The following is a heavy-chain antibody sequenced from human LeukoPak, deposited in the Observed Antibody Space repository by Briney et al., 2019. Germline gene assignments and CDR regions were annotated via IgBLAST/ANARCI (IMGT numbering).Heavy chain of an antibody. V-gene: IGHV4-31*03. J-gene: IGHJ3*02. CDR3: ARDRWTVGAFDI. CDR2: VYHTGTT. D-gene: IGHD3/OR15-3a*01. CDR1: GDSINSGGYY. Sequence: NPSQTLSLTCSVSGDSINSGGYYWSWIRQLPGKGLEWIGYVYHTGTTYYIPSLESRDTLSVDTSKNQFSLKLSSVTAADTAVYYCARDRWTVGAFDIWGQGTLVTVSS.